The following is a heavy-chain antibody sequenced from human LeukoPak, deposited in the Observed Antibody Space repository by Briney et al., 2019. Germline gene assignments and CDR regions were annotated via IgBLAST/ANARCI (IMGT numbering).Heavy chain of an antibody. V-gene: IGHV1-8*01. D-gene: IGHD3-10*01. CDR3: ARAYYGSGSYYSNWFDP. Sequence: ASVKVSCKASGYTFTSYDINWVRQATGQGLEWMGWMNPNSGNTGYAQKFQGRVTMTRNTSISTAYMELSSLRSEDTAVYYCARAYYGSGSYYSNWFDPWGQGTLVTVSS. CDR1: GYTFTSYD. J-gene: IGHJ5*02. CDR2: MNPNSGNT.